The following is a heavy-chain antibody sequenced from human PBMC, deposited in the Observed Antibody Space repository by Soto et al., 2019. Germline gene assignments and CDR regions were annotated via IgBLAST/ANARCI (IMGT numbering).Heavy chain of an antibody. J-gene: IGHJ4*02. CDR3: ATIVTDTGNLYCYAY. D-gene: IGHD4-4*01. V-gene: IGHV3-30*04. Sequence: QVQLLESGGGVVQPGRSLRLSCAASGFTFSAYAMHWVRQAPGKGLEWVAVISFDGRRTYYADSMKGRFTISRDNSKDTLYLQMNSVRAEDTAVYHCATIVTDTGNLYCYAYWGQGTLVTVS. CDR2: ISFDGRRT. CDR1: GFTFSAYA.